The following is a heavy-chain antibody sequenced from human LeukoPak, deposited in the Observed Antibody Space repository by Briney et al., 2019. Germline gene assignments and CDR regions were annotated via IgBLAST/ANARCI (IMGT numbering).Heavy chain of an antibody. Sequence: PGGSMRLSCAASGFTFSSYAMHWVRQAPGKGLEWVAVISYDGSNKYYADSVKGRFTISRDNSKNTLYLQMNSLRVEDTAVYYCATGPFSAFAIWGQGTTLTVSS. J-gene: IGHJ3*02. V-gene: IGHV3-30-3*01. CDR1: GFTFSSYA. D-gene: IGHD1-14*01. CDR2: ISYDGSNK. CDR3: ATGPFSAFAI.